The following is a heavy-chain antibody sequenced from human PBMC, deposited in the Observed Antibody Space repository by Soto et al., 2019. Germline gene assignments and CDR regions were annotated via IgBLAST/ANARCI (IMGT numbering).Heavy chain of an antibody. J-gene: IGHJ6*02. Sequence: QVQLVQSGAEVKKPGSSMKVSCKASGGTFSDFAFSWVRQAPGQGPEWMGGIMPIFGRPDYPQKFRDRVNFTADESTSTVFLELRTLTSEDTALYYCATWLRMAGIGNYYCGMDVWGQGTTVSVSS. V-gene: IGHV1-69*12. CDR1: GGTFSDFA. D-gene: IGHD6-19*01. CDR2: IMPIFGRP. CDR3: ATWLRMAGIGNYYCGMDV.